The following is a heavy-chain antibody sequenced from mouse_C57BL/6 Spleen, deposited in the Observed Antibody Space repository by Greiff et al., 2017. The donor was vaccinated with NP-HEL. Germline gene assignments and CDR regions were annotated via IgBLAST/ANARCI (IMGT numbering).Heavy chain of an antibody. V-gene: IGHV3-6*01. J-gene: IGHJ3*01. CDR3: ARDRDYDGSWFAY. Sequence: EVKLLESGPGLVKPSQSLSLTCSVTGYSITSGYYWNWIRQFPGNKLEWMGYISYDGSNNSNPSLKNRISITRDTSKNQFFLKLNSVTTEDTATYYCARDRDYDGSWFAYWGQGTLVTVSA. D-gene: IGHD2-4*01. CDR2: ISYDGSN. CDR1: GYSITSGYY.